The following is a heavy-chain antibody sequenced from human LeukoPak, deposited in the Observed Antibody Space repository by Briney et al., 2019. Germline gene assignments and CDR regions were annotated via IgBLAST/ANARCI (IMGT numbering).Heavy chain of an antibody. Sequence: ASVKVSCKASGYTFTGYYMHWVRQAPGQGLEWMGWINPNSGGTNYAQKFQGRVTMTRDTSISTAYMELSRLRSDDTAAYYCAAAEGIVVVPAASDAFDIWGQGTMVTVSS. CDR3: AAAEGIVVVPAASDAFDI. V-gene: IGHV1-2*02. J-gene: IGHJ3*02. CDR1: GYTFTGYY. D-gene: IGHD2-2*01. CDR2: INPNSGGT.